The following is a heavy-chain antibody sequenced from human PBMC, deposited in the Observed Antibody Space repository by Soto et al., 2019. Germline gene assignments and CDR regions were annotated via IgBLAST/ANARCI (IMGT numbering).Heavy chain of an antibody. Sequence: SETLSLTCTVSGGSISSSYYCWGWVRQPPGKGLEWIGFISHSGRTYYNPSLKSRAAISVDTSENQFSLRLSSVTAADTAVYFCARDSDYCTGGSCYGNFDFWGQGTLVTVSS. V-gene: IGHV4-31*03. CDR3: ARDSDYCTGGSCYGNFDF. J-gene: IGHJ4*02. D-gene: IGHD2-15*01. CDR1: GGSISSSYYC. CDR2: ISHSGRT.